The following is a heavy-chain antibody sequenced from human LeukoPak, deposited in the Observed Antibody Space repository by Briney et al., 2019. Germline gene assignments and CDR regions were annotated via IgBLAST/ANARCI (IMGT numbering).Heavy chain of an antibody. CDR1: AYTFTAFY. Sequence: ASVKVSCKASAYTFTAFYMHWVRQAPGQGLEWMGWINPNSGGTNYAQKFQGRVTMTRDTSISTAYMELSRLRSDDTAVYYCARSITGTGWFDPWGQGTLVTVSS. V-gene: IGHV1-2*02. CDR2: INPNSGGT. CDR3: ARSITGTGWFDP. D-gene: IGHD1-7*01. J-gene: IGHJ5*02.